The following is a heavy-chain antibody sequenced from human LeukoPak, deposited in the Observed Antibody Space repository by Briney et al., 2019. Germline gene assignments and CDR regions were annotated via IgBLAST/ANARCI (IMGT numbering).Heavy chain of an antibody. CDR1: GGSISSYY. Sequence: SETLSLTCTVSGGSISSYYWSWIRQPPGKGLEWIGYIYYSGSTNYNASLKSRVTISVDTSKNQFFLKLNSVTAADTAVYYCAREANWGAAAGTGAFDIWGQGTMVTVSS. V-gene: IGHV4-59*01. CDR3: AREANWGAAAGTGAFDI. CDR2: IYYSGST. D-gene: IGHD6-13*01. J-gene: IGHJ3*02.